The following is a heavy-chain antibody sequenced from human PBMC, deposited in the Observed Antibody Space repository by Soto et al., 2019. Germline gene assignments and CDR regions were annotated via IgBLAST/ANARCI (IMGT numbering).Heavy chain of an antibody. CDR3: AKNWNWGSLVH. D-gene: IGHD7-27*01. J-gene: IGHJ4*02. V-gene: IGHV4-59*08. CDR2: IYYGGST. CDR1: GYSISTDY. Sequence: SETLSLTCAVSGYSISTDYWSWIRQSPGKGLEWVGFIYYGGSTNYNPSLKSRVTISVDTPKNQFSLKLSSVTAADTAVYYCAKNWNWGSLVHWGQGTLVTVSS.